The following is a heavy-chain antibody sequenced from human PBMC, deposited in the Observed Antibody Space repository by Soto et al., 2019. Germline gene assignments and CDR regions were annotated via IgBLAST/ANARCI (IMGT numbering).Heavy chain of an antibody. CDR3: ARDRGYNWNENNFDY. D-gene: IGHD1-20*01. CDR1: GYTFTGYY. CDR2: INPNSGGT. J-gene: IGHJ4*02. Sequence: ASVKVFCKASGYTFTGYYMHWVRQAPGQGLEWMGWINPNSGGTNYAQKFQGRVTMTRDTSISTAYMELSRLRSDDTAVYYCARDRGYNWNENNFDYWGQGTLVTVSS. V-gene: IGHV1-2*02.